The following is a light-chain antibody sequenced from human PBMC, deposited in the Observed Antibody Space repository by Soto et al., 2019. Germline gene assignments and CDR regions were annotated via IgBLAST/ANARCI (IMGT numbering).Light chain of an antibody. V-gene: IGKV3-15*01. CDR3: LQYNTWPPYT. CDR1: QSVNSN. J-gene: IGKJ2*01. CDR2: GAS. Sequence: EIVMTQSPGTLSVSPGETVTLSCRASQSVNSNLAWYQLKFGQAPRLLIHGASTRATGIPARFSGSGSGTEFTLTISSLQSEDFAIYYCLQYNTWPPYTFGQGTKLEIK.